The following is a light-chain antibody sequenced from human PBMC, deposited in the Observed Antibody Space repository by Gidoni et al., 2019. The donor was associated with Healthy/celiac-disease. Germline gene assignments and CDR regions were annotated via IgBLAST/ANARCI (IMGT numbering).Light chain of an antibody. CDR1: QSISSW. CDR3: QQYHRYSPFWP. Sequence: DIQMTQSPSTLSASVGDRVTITCRASQSISSWLAWYQQKPGKAPKLLIYDASSLESGVPSRFSGSGSGTEFTLTISSLQPDDFATYYCQQYHRYSPFWPFGQGTQVEIK. V-gene: IGKV1-5*01. J-gene: IGKJ1*01. CDR2: DAS.